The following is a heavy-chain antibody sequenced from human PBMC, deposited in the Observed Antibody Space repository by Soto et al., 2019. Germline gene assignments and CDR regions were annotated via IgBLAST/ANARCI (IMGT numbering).Heavy chain of an antibody. CDR2: IIPIFGTA. J-gene: IGHJ6*02. D-gene: IGHD3-10*01. V-gene: IGHV1-69*13. CDR1: GGTFSSYA. CDR3: ASQMSSYYYYGMDV. Sequence: SVKVSCKASGGTFSSYAISWVRQAPGQGLEWMGGIIPIFGTANYAQKFQGRVTITADESTSTAYMELRSLRSEDTAVYYCASQMSSYYYYGMDVWGQGTTVTVSS.